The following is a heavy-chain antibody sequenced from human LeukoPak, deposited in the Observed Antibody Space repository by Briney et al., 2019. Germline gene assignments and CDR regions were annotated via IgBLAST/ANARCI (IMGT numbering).Heavy chain of an antibody. CDR1: GFTFSDYW. CDR3: ARDFYRIVVVPHYFDY. CDR2: ISSDGSRV. J-gene: IGHJ4*02. Sequence: GGSLRLSCAASGFTFSDYWMHWVRQAPGKGLVWVSRISSDGSRVTYADSVKGRFTISRDNAKNTLYLQMNSLRAEDTAVYYCARDFYRIVVVPHYFDYWGQGTLVTVSS. V-gene: IGHV3-74*01. D-gene: IGHD3-22*01.